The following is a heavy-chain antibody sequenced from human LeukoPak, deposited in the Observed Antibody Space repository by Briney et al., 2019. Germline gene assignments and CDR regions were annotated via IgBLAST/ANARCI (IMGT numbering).Heavy chain of an antibody. V-gene: IGHV3-30*02. J-gene: IGHJ6*03. CDR1: VFTFSNFG. Sequence: GGSLRLSCVASVFTFSNFGMYWVRQAPGKGLEWVSFIRYDGTDKYYADSVKGRFTISRDNSKNTLYLQMNSLRVEDTAVYYCAKDKGAWLYYMDVWGKGTTVTVSS. CDR2: IRYDGTDK. D-gene: IGHD5-24*01. CDR3: AKDKGAWLYYMDV.